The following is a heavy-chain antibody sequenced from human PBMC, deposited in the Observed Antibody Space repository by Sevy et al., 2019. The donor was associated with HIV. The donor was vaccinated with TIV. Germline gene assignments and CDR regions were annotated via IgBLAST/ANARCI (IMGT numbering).Heavy chain of an antibody. Sequence: GGSLRLTCAASGFSISGYTMNWVRQAPGKGLEWVSSISSGSSFIYYADSLKGRSTISRDNARNLLYLQMNSLRVEDTAVYYCARVGLGDCSGTNCSPNDYWGQGTLVTVSS. CDR1: GFSISGYT. V-gene: IGHV3-21*01. J-gene: IGHJ4*02. CDR3: ARVGLGDCSGTNCSPNDY. CDR2: ISSGSSFI. D-gene: IGHD2-2*01.